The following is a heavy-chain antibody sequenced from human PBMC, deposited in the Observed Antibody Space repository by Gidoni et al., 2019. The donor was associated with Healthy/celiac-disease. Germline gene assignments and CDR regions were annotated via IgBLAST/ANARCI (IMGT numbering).Heavy chain of an antibody. V-gene: IGHV3-9*01. CDR2: ISCNSGSI. CDR3: AKDLYSTAVAGTYFDY. CDR1: GFTFDDYA. D-gene: IGHD6-19*01. Sequence: DVQLVESVGGLVPLGRSLTLSCAASGFTFDDYARQWVRQAPGKGLEWVSGISCNSGSIGYADSVKGRFTIAKDNAKNSLYLQMNSLRAEDTALYYCAKDLYSTAVAGTYFDYWGQGTLVTVSS. J-gene: IGHJ4*02.